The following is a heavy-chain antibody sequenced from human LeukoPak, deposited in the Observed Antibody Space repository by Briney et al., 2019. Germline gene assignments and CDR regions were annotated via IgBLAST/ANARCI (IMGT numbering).Heavy chain of an antibody. V-gene: IGHV3-23*01. D-gene: IGHD3-10*01. Sequence: GGSLRLSCAASGFTFSSYAMSWVRQAPGKGLEWVSAISGSGGSTYYADSVKGRFTISRDNSKNTLYLQMNSLRAEDTAVYYCAKDQTRNYYGSGSYDYWGQGTLVTVSS. CDR2: ISGSGGST. J-gene: IGHJ4*02. CDR1: GFTFSSYA. CDR3: AKDQTRNYYGSGSYDY.